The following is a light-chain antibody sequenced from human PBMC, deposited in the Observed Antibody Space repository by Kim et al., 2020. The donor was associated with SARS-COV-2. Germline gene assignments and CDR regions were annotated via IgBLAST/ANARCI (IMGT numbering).Light chain of an antibody. Sequence: NFMLTQPHSVSESPGKTVTISCTGSSCSIASNYVQWYQQRPGSAPTTVIYEDNQRPSGVPDRFSGSIDSSSNSASLTISRLKTEDEADYYCQSYDSSNWVFGGGTQLTVL. CDR1: SCSIASNY. J-gene: IGLJ3*02. CDR3: QSYDSSNWV. CDR2: EDN. V-gene: IGLV6-57*02.